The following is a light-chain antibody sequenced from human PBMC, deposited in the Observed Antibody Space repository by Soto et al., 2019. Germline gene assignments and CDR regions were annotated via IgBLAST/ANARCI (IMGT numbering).Light chain of an antibody. CDR1: QSLNNW. J-gene: IGKJ1*01. Sequence: EIQMTQSPSTLSASVGDRVTITCRASQSLNNWLAWFQQKPGKAPKVLIYKVSNLESGVPSRFSGSGSGTEFTLTISSLQPDDFATYYCQQYNSNPWTFGQGTKVEIK. V-gene: IGKV1-5*03. CDR2: KVS. CDR3: QQYNSNPWT.